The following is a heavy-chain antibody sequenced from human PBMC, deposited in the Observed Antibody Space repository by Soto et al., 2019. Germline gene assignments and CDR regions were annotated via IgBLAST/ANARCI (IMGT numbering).Heavy chain of an antibody. CDR2: IIPIFGTA. J-gene: IGHJ3*02. V-gene: IGHV1-69*13. Sequence: SVKVSCKASGGPFSSYAISWVRQAPGQGLEWMGGIIPIFGTANYAQKFQGRVTITADESTSTAYMELSSLRSEDTAVYYCARVLGYASSWWRHSAFDIWGQGTMVTVSS. CDR1: GGPFSSYA. CDR3: ARVLGYASSWWRHSAFDI. D-gene: IGHD6-13*01.